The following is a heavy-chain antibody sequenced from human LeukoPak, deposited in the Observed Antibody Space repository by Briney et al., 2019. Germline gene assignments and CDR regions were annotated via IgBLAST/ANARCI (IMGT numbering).Heavy chain of an antibody. D-gene: IGHD1-7*01. CDR3: AKEGLELGYYYYYMDV. Sequence: GGSLRLSCAASGFTFSSYGMHWVRQAPGKGLEWVAVISYDGSNKYYADSVKGRFTISRDNSKNTLYLQMNSLRAEDTAVYYCAKEGLELGYYYYYMDVWGKGTTVTISS. CDR2: ISYDGSNK. CDR1: GFTFSSYG. J-gene: IGHJ6*03. V-gene: IGHV3-30*18.